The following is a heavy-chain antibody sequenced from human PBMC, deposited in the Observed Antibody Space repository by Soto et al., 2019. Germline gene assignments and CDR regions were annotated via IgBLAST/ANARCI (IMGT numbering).Heavy chain of an antibody. Sequence: QITLKESGPTLVKPTQTLTLTCTFSGFSLTTNGVGVAWIRQPPGKALEWLAIIYWNDANLYSPSLRSRLTITKDTSKNQVVLTMTNVDPVDTATYYCAHGGHSDYGLLGYWGRGTLVTVSS. CDR1: GFSLTTNGVG. CDR2: IYWNDAN. CDR3: AHGGHSDYGLLGY. V-gene: IGHV2-5*01. J-gene: IGHJ4*02. D-gene: IGHD5-12*01.